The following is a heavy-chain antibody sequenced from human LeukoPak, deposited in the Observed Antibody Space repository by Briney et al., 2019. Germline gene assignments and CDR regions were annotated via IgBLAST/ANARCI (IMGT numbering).Heavy chain of an antibody. V-gene: IGHV1-2*06. J-gene: IGHJ6*02. Sequence: GASVKVSCKASGYALSGYYMHWVRQAPGQGLEWMGRINPNSGGTNYLQTFQGRVTMPSNTSISTAYMELIRLTSDDTAVYFCARGYSSSWYGYYYYYYGMDVWGQGTTVTVSS. CDR2: INPNSGGT. CDR3: ARGYSSSWYGYYYYYYGMDV. CDR1: GYALSGYY. D-gene: IGHD6-13*01.